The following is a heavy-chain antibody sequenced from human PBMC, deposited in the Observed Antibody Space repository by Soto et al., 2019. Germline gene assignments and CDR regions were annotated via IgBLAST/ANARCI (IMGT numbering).Heavy chain of an antibody. J-gene: IGHJ4*02. CDR3: TTGLGYSAS. CDR1: GDNFKNYA. V-gene: IGHV1-69*06. D-gene: IGHD7-27*01. Sequence: VQLVQSGTEVKKPGSSVKVSCQASGDNFKNYAINWVRQAPGQGLEWMGGLVPIFLTANYAQKFQSRVTITADRSTSTAYMELSSLISEDTAVYYCTTGLGYSASWGQGTLVTVSS. CDR2: LVPIFLTA.